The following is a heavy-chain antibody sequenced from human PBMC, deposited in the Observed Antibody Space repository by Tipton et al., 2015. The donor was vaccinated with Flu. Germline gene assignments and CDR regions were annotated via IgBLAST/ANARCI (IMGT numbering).Heavy chain of an antibody. Sequence: TLSLTCAVYGGSFSGYYWTWIRQPPGKGLEWIGEINHSGTINYNPSLKSRVTISVDTSKNQFSLKLSPVTAADTAVYYCARYVSGLRGAFDVWGQGTMVTVSA. J-gene: IGHJ3*01. D-gene: IGHD3-16*01. V-gene: IGHV4-34*01. CDR3: ARYVSGLRGAFDV. CDR2: INHSGTI. CDR1: GGSFSGYY.